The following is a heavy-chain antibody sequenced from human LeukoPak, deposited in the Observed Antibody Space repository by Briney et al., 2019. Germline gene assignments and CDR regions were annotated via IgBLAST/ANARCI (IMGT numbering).Heavy chain of an antibody. J-gene: IGHJ4*02. CDR2: ISSSSSTI. CDR1: GFTFSSYS. CDR3: AKDHSSSWYNY. D-gene: IGHD6-13*01. Sequence: GGSLRLSCAASGFTFSSYSMNWVRQAPGKGLEWVSSISSSSSTIYYADPVKGRFTISRDNAKNSLYLQMNSLRAEDTAVYYCAKDHSSSWYNYWGQGTLVTVSS. V-gene: IGHV3-48*04.